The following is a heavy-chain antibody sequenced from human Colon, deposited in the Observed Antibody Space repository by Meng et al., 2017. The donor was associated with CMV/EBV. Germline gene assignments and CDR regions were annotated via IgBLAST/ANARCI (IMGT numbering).Heavy chain of an antibody. CDR2: IIPILGIA. V-gene: IGHV1-69*02. Sequence: SSVKVSCKASGCTFSSYTISWVRQAPGPGIEWMGRIIPILGIANYPQKFQGRVTITADKSTRTAYMELSSLRSEDKAVYYCGRGVYGGGDCYPPHFDYWGQGTLVTVSS. D-gene: IGHD2-21*01. J-gene: IGHJ4*02. CDR3: GRGVYGGGDCYPPHFDY. CDR1: GCTFSSYT.